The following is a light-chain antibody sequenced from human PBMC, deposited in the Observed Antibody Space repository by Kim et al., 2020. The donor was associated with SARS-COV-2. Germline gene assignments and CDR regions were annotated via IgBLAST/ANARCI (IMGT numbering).Light chain of an antibody. CDR3: SSYAGGTKVV. CDR1: SSDVGAYDY. V-gene: IGLV2-8*01. Sequence: QSALTQPPSASGSPGQSVTISCTGTSSDVGAYDYVSWYQQHPGRAPRLMIYEVNQRPSGVPDRFSGSKSGNTASLTVSGLQAEDEADYHCSSYAGGTKVVFGGGTKVTVL. CDR2: EVN. J-gene: IGLJ3*02.